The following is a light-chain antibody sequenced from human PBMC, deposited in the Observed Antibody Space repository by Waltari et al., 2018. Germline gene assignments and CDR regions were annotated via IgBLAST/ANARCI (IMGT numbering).Light chain of an antibody. Sequence: QLVLTQSPSASASLRASVRLTCTLSSGHSSNVIAWLQQQPQKGPRYLMKVNSDGSYSKGGEIPDRFSGSSSGAERYLTISSLQSEDEADYYCQTGGHGTWVFGGGTRLTVL. CDR1: SGHSSNV. V-gene: IGLV4-69*01. CDR2: VNSDGSY. J-gene: IGLJ3*02. CDR3: QTGGHGTWV.